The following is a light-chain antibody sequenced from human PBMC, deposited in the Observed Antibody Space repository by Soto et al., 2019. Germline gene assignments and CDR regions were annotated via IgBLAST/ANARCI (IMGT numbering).Light chain of an antibody. CDR2: GAS. V-gene: IGKV1-39*01. Sequence: DIQMTHSPSSLSASVGDRVTITCRASQYISKYLNWYQHKPGEAPKLLIYGASTLQRVVPSRFSGGGSGTDFTLTISSLQPEEFATYYCQQTYTSPLTVGGGTTVE. J-gene: IGKJ4*01. CDR1: QYISKY. CDR3: QQTYTSPLT.